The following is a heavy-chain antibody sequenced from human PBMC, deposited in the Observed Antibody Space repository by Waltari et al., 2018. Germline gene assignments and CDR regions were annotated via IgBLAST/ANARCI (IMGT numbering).Heavy chain of an antibody. D-gene: IGHD2-15*01. V-gene: IGHV3-74*01. CDR2: INSDGSTT. CDR1: GLPFNNYW. Sequence: EVQLVESGGGLVQPGGSLRVSCTTSGLPFNNYWMHWVRQTPGRGLVWVSRINSDGSTTTYADSVRGRFTISRDNARNTLYLQMNSLRADDTAVYYCARGDTVVVVPAPTLDYWGQGTLVTVSS. CDR3: ARGDTVVVVPAPTLDY. J-gene: IGHJ4*02.